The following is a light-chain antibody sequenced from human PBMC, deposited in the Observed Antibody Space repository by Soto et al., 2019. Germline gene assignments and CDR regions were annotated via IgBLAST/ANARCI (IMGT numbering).Light chain of an antibody. CDR1: SSNIGAGYD. CDR3: QSYDTGLRTV. J-gene: IGLJ7*01. V-gene: IGLV1-40*01. CDR2: GNS. Sequence: QSVLTQPPSVTGAPGQRVTISCTGSSSNIGAGYDVHWYQQLPGTAPKLLIYGNSNRPSGVPDRFSGSKSGTSASLAITGLQAEDEADYYCQSYDTGLRTVFGGGTHLTVL.